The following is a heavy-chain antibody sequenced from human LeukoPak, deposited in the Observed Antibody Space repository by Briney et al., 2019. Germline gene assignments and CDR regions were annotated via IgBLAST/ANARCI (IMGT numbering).Heavy chain of an antibody. J-gene: IGHJ4*02. CDR3: TLIQGWGSGSYYRDF. Sequence: GGPLRLSCAASGLSISNDRMSWVRQAPGKGLEWVARVKSKSAGETTDYAAPVKGRFTISRDDSKNTLYLQMNSLKTEDTAVYYCTLIQGWGSGSYYRDFWGQGTLVTVSS. V-gene: IGHV3-15*01. CDR1: GLSISNDR. CDR2: VKSKSAGETT. D-gene: IGHD3-10*01.